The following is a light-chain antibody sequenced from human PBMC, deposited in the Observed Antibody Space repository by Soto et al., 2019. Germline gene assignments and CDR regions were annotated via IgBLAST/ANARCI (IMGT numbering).Light chain of an antibody. CDR1: SSDVGGYNY. CDR2: EVS. V-gene: IGLV2-14*01. J-gene: IGLJ1*01. CDR3: SSYTSSSPLV. Sequence: QSVLTQPASVSGSPGQSITISCTGTSSDVGGYNYVSWYQQHPGKAPKLMIYEVSNRPSGVSNRFSGSKSGNTASLTISGXQAEDEADYYCSSYTSSSPLVFGTGTKVTVL.